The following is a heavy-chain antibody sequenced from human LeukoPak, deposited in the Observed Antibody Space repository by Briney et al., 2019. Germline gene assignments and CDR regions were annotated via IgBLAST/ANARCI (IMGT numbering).Heavy chain of an antibody. Sequence: GGSLRLSCAASGFTFSSYSMNWVRQAPGKGLEWVSYISSSGNTIYYADSVKGRSTISRDNAQKSLYLQMNSLRAEDTALYYCARDSPYYYDSSGYYHLYFDYWGQGTLVTVSS. V-gene: IGHV3-48*04. J-gene: IGHJ4*02. D-gene: IGHD3-22*01. CDR1: GFTFSSYS. CDR3: ARDSPYYYDSSGYYHLYFDY. CDR2: ISSSGNTI.